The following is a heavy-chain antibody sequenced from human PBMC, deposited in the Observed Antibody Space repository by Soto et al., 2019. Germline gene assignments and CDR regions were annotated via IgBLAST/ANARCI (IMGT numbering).Heavy chain of an antibody. V-gene: IGHV3-72*01. CDR2: IRNKANSYTT. CDR1: GLTFSDHY. CDR3: AAVFGSYLDY. D-gene: IGHD1-26*01. J-gene: IGHJ4*02. Sequence: EVQLVESGGGLVQPGGSLRLSCVASGLTFSDHYMDWVRQPPGKGLEWVGRIRNKANSYTTEYAASVKGRFTISRDDSKRSLYLQMNSLKTEDTAVYYCAAVFGSYLDYWGQGTLVTVSS.